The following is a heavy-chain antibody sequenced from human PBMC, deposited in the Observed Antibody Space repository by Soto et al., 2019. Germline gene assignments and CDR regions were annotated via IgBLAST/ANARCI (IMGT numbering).Heavy chain of an antibody. D-gene: IGHD2-21*02. CDR3: ATPQGYDDCIDS. CDR1: GYTFTSYY. V-gene: IGHV1-3*01. CDR2: INLGNGNT. Sequence: ASVKVSCKASGYTFTSYYIHCVRPAPGQRLEWMAWINLGNGNTRYSQKFQGRLTLTRDTPGNTAYLELNSLISEDTAVYYCATPQGYDDCIDSWGQGTLVTVSS. J-gene: IGHJ4*02.